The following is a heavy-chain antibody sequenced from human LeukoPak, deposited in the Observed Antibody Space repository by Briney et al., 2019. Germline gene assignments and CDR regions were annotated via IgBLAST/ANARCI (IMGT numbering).Heavy chain of an antibody. CDR3: ANGGRRDGYNFPFDY. D-gene: IGHD5-24*01. CDR1: GFTFSTHA. Sequence: PGGSLRLSCAASGFTFSTHAMSWVRQAPGKGLEWASTVSSSGFTTYYADSVKGRFSISKDDSKNTLSLQMNSLRAEDTAVYYCANGGRRDGYNFPFDYWGQGTLVTVSS. V-gene: IGHV3-23*01. CDR2: VSSSGFTT. J-gene: IGHJ4*02.